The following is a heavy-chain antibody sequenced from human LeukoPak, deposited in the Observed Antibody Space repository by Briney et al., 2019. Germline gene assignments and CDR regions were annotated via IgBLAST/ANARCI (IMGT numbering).Heavy chain of an antibody. CDR2: INHSGST. CDR1: GGSFSGYY. Sequence: SETLSLTCAVYGGSFSGYYWSWIRQPPGKGLEWIGEINHSGSTNYNPSLKSRVTISVDASKNQFSLKLSSVTAADTAVYYCARDRSLVYSGIVVVPAARRSLFDYWGQGTLVTVSS. CDR3: ARDRSLVYSGIVVVPAARRSLFDY. J-gene: IGHJ4*02. V-gene: IGHV4-34*01. D-gene: IGHD2-2*01.